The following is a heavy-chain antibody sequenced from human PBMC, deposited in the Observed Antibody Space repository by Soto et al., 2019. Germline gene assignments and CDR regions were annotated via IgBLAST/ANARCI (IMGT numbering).Heavy chain of an antibody. CDR2: IYYSGST. D-gene: IGHD3-22*01. CDR1: GGSSSSSSYY. Sequence: PSETLSLTCTVSGGSSSSSSYYWGWIRQPPGKGLEWIGSIYYSGSTYYNPSLKSRVTMSVDTSKNQFPLKLSSVTAADTAVYYCARVVVSSNYYYYDGLDVWGRGTTVTAP. CDR3: ARVVVSSNYYYYDGLDV. J-gene: IGHJ6*02. V-gene: IGHV4-39*01.